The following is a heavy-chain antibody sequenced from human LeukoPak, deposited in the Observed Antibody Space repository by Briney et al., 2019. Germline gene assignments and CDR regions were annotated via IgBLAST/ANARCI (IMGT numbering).Heavy chain of an antibody. CDR2: IYYSGST. Sequence: PSETLSLTCAVSGGSISSYYWSWIRQPPGKGLEWIGYIYYSGSTNYNPSLKSRVTISVDTSKNQFSLKLSSVTAADTAVYYCARSVNYYYYYYMDVWGKGTTVTVSS. CDR1: GGSISSYY. V-gene: IGHV4-59*01. J-gene: IGHJ6*03. CDR3: ARSVNYYYYYYMDV.